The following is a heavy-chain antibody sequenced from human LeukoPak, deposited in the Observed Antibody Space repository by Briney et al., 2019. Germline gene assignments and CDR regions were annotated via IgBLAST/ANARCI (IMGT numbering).Heavy chain of an antibody. Sequence: SETLSLTCTVSGGSISSYYWSWIRQPAGKGLEWIGRIYTSGSTNYNPSLKSRVTMSVDTSKNQFSLKLSSVAAADTAVYYCARDQIRSGAFDYWGQGTLVTVSS. CDR2: IYTSGST. CDR3: ARDQIRSGAFDY. CDR1: GGSISSYY. J-gene: IGHJ4*02. V-gene: IGHV4-4*07.